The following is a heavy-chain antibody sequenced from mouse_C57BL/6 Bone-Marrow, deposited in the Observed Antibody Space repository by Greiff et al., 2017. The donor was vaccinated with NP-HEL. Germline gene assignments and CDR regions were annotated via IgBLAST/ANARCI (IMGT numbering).Heavy chain of an antibody. D-gene: IGHD1-1*01. CDR2: IRSKSNNYAT. J-gene: IGHJ3*01. Sequence: EVQLVESGGGLVQPKGSLKLSCAASGFSFNTYAMNWVRQAPGKGLEWVARIRSKSNNYATYYADSVKDRFTISRDDSESMLYLQMNNLKTEDTAMYYCVRQGYYGSSSSPWFAYWGQGTLVTVSA. CDR3: VRQGYYGSSSSPWFAY. V-gene: IGHV10-1*01. CDR1: GFSFNTYA.